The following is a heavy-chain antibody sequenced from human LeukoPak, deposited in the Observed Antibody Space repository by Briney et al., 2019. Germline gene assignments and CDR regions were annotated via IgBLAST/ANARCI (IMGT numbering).Heavy chain of an antibody. CDR2: ISGSGGST. CDR3: ASDIVVVPAAITVFDY. J-gene: IGHJ4*02. CDR1: GFTFSSYA. D-gene: IGHD2-2*02. V-gene: IGHV3-23*01. Sequence: GGSLRLSCAASGFTFSSYAMSWVRQAPGKGLEWVSAISGSGGSTYYADSVKGRFTISRDNSKNTLYLQMNSLRAEDTAVYYCASDIVVVPAAITVFDYWGQGTLVTVSS.